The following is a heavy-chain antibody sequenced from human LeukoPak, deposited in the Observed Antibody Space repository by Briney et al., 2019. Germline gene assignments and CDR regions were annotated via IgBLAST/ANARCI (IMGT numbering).Heavy chain of an antibody. CDR3: AKGGNRAELLEGIDS. V-gene: IGHV3-23*01. CDR1: GFTFSNYN. D-gene: IGHD1-14*01. Sequence: PGGSLRLSCATSGFTFSNYNMNWVRQAPGKGLEWVSDISGLGLTTHYADAVRGRFTISRDNSKNTLYLQMNSLVVDDTAVYYCAKGGNRAELLEGIDSWGQGTLLTVSS. J-gene: IGHJ4*02. CDR2: ISGLGLTT.